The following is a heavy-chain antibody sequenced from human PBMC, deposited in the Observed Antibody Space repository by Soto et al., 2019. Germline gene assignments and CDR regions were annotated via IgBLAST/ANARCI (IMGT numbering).Heavy chain of an antibody. CDR3: ATTESDYYDSSGSGY. J-gene: IGHJ4*02. CDR2: IDPSDSYT. D-gene: IGHD3-22*01. V-gene: IGHV5-10-1*01. CDR1: GYSFTSYW. Sequence: TGESLKISCKGSGYSFTSYWISWVRQMPGKGLEWMGRIDPSDSYTNYSPSFQGHVTISADKSISTAYLQWSSLKASDTAMYYCATTESDYYDSSGSGYWGQGTLVTVSS.